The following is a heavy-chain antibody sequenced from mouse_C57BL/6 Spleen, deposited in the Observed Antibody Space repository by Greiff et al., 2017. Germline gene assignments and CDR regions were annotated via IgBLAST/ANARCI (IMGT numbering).Heavy chain of an antibody. J-gene: IGHJ1*03. V-gene: IGHV1-55*01. D-gene: IGHD2-4*01. CDR1: GYTFTSYW. CDR2: IYPGSGST. CDR3: ARGGYDYPYWYFEV. Sequence: QVQLQQPGAELVKPGASVKMSCKASGYTFTSYWITWVKQRPGQGLEWIGDIYPGSGSTNYNEKFKSKATLTVDTSSSTAYMQLSSLTSEDSAVYYCARGGYDYPYWYFEVWGTGTTVTVSS.